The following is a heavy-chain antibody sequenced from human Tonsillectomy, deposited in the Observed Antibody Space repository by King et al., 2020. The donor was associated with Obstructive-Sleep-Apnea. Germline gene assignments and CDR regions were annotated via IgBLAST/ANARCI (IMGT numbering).Heavy chain of an antibody. Sequence: VQLVESGGDVVQPGRSLRLSCAASGFNFSNYGMHWVRQAPGKGLEWMAVIAYDGSSKYYEDTLEGRFTISRDNSKNTLYLQMIGLRPEDTAVYYCAKDLDSRGSGSSHFWGQGTLVTVSS. D-gene: IGHD3-10*01. CDR2: IAYDGSSK. V-gene: IGHV3-30*18. CDR3: AKDLDSRGSGSSHF. CDR1: GFNFSNYG. J-gene: IGHJ4*02.